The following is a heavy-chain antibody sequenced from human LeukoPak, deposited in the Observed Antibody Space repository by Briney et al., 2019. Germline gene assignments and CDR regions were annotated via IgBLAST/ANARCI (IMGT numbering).Heavy chain of an antibody. Sequence: ASVKVSCKASGYTFSSNGISWVRQAPGQGLEWMGWISAYNGNTNYAQKLQGRVTMTTDTSTSTAYMELRSLRSDDTAVYYCARESQQLINDYWGQGTLVTVSS. CDR1: GYTFSSNG. V-gene: IGHV1-18*01. CDR3: ARESQQLINDY. CDR2: ISAYNGNT. J-gene: IGHJ4*02. D-gene: IGHD6-13*01.